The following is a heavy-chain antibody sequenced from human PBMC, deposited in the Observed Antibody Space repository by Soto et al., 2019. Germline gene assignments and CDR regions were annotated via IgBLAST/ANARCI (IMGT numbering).Heavy chain of an antibody. CDR3: AKAMSMIRGPIDY. Sequence: GGSLRLSCAASGFTFGTSAMSWVRQAPGKGLEWVSIISVSGGTTYYADSVKGRFTISRDNSKNTLYLQMNGLRAEDTAIFYCAKAMSMIRGPIDYWGQGTLVTVS. CDR1: GFTFGTSA. CDR2: ISVSGGTT. J-gene: IGHJ4*02. V-gene: IGHV3-23*01. D-gene: IGHD3-10*01.